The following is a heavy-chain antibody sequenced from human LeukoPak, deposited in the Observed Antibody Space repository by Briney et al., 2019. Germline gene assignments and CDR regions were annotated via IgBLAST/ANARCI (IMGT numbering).Heavy chain of an antibody. D-gene: IGHD1-26*01. Sequence: SETLSLTCTVSGGSISSYYWSWIRQPPGKGLEWIGYIYYSGSTNYNPSLKSRVTISVDTSKNQFSLKLSSVTAADTAVYYCARIGLGATRGAFDIWGQGTMVTVSS. CDR2: IYYSGST. CDR1: GGSISSYY. J-gene: IGHJ3*02. V-gene: IGHV4-59*01. CDR3: ARIGLGATRGAFDI.